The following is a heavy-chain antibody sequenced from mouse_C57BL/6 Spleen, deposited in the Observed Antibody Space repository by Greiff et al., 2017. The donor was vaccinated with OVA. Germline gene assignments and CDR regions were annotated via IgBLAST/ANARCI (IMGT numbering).Heavy chain of an antibody. CDR3: AREYYGRRDGFAY. CDR2: IYPGSGST. Sequence: QVQLQQPGAELVKPGASVKMSCKASGYTFTSYWITWVKQRPGQGLEWIGDIYPGSGSTNYNEKFKSKATLTVDTSSSTAYMQLSSLTSEDSAVYYCAREYYGRRDGFAYWGQGTLVTVSA. CDR1: GYTFTSYW. J-gene: IGHJ3*01. D-gene: IGHD1-1*01. V-gene: IGHV1-55*01.